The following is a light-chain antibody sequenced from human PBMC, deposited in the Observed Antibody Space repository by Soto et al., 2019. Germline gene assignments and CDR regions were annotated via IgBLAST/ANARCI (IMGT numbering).Light chain of an antibody. J-gene: IGKJ4*01. CDR1: LNVFSNSHNKNY. V-gene: IGKV4-1*01. Sequence: DTVMTQSPVSLAVSPGERAAIYCKSSLNVFSNSHNKNYLAWFQQKPGQPPKLLIYWASTRESGVPDRFSGSGSGTEFTLNISSLQAEDVAVYYCEQYYGSHLTFGGGTKVDI. CDR2: WAS. CDR3: EQYYGSHLT.